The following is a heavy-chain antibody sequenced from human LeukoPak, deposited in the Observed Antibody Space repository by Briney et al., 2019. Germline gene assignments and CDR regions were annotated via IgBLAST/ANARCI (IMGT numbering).Heavy chain of an antibody. CDR1: GGTFGSYA. J-gene: IGHJ6*02. Sequence: ASVKVSCKASGGTFGSYAISWVRQAPGQGLEWMGGIIPIFGTANYAQKFQGRVTITADESTSTAYMELSSLRSEGTAVYYCAGRDCSGGSCYSGAPYGMDVWGQGTTVTVSS. CDR2: IIPIFGTA. D-gene: IGHD2-15*01. CDR3: AGRDCSGGSCYSGAPYGMDV. V-gene: IGHV1-69*13.